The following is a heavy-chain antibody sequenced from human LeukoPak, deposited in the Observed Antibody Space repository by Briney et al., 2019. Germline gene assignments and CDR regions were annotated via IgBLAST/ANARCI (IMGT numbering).Heavy chain of an antibody. CDR1: GFTFSSYW. CDR3: ASFSGYEYYYYGTDV. D-gene: IGHD5-12*01. J-gene: IGHJ6*04. Sequence: PGGSLRLSRAASGFTFSSYWMSWVRQAPGKGLEWVANIKQDGSEKYYVDSVKGRFTISRDNAKNSLYLQMDSLRAEDTAVYYCASFSGYEYYYYGTDVWGKGTTVTVSS. CDR2: IKQDGSEK. V-gene: IGHV3-7*03.